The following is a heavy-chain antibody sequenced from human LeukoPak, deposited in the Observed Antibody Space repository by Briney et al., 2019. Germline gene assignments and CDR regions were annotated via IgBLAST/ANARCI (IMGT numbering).Heavy chain of an antibody. Sequence: GRSLRLSCAASGFTFSGYAMHWVRQAPGKGLEWVAVISYDGSNKYYADSVKGRFTISRDNSKNTLYLQMNSLRAEDTAVYYCARDSGDGYNWPGHFDYWGQGTLVTVSS. CDR3: ARDSGDGYNWPGHFDY. V-gene: IGHV3-30-3*01. CDR1: GFTFSGYA. CDR2: ISYDGSNK. D-gene: IGHD5-24*01. J-gene: IGHJ4*02.